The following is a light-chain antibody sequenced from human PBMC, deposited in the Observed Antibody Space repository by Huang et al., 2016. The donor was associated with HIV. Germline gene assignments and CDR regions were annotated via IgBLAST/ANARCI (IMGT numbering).Light chain of an antibody. V-gene: IGKV1-39*01. J-gene: IGKJ2*01. CDR3: QETYSIPYT. Sequence: DIQMTQSPSSLSASVGDRVTITCRASQGISSYLNWYKQKPGKAPKLLIYAASTLQSVVPSRFSGSGSGTDFTLTISSLQPADSATYYCQETYSIPYTFGQGTKLEIK. CDR1: QGISSY. CDR2: AAS.